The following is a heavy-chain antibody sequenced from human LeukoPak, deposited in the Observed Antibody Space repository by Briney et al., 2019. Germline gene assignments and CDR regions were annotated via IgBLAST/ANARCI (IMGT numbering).Heavy chain of an antibody. CDR2: IYPGDSDT. CDR3: ARQGRDYAVPYYFDY. Sequence: KPGESLKISCKGSGYSLTSYWIGWVRQMPGKGLEWMGIIYPGDSDTRYSPSFQGQVTISADKSISTAYLQWSSLKASDTAMYYCARQGRDYAVPYYFDYWGQGTLVTVFS. V-gene: IGHV5-51*01. D-gene: IGHD4-17*01. CDR1: GYSLTSYW. J-gene: IGHJ4*02.